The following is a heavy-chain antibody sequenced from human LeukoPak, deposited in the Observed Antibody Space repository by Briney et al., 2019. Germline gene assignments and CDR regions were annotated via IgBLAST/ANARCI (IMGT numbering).Heavy chain of an antibody. CDR2: IYYSGST. CDR3: ARVVTTYYDFWSGYDYYYGMDV. D-gene: IGHD3-3*01. V-gene: IGHV4-59*01. CDR1: SGSINTYY. Sequence: PSETLSLTCTVSSGSINTYYWSWIRQPPGKGLEWIGYIYYSGSTNYNPSLKSRVTISVDTSKNQFSLKLSSVTAADTAVYYCARVVTTYYDFWSGYDYYYGMDVWGQGTTVTVSS. J-gene: IGHJ6*02.